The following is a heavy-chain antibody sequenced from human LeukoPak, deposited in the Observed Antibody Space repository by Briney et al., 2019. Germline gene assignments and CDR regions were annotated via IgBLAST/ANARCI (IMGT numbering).Heavy chain of an antibody. J-gene: IGHJ4*02. CDR2: INHSGGT. V-gene: IGHV4-34*01. CDR1: GGSFSGYY. CDR3: ARALGSAAGNFDY. D-gene: IGHD6-13*01. Sequence: SETLSLTCAVYGGSFSGYYWSWIRQPPGKGLEWIGEINHSGGTNYNPSLKSRVTISVDTSKNQFSLKLSSVTAADTAVYYCARALGSAAGNFDYWGKGTLVTVSS.